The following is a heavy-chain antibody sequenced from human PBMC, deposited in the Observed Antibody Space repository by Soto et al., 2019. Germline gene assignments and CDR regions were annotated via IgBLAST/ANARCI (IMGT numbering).Heavy chain of an antibody. CDR1: GYTFTSYG. D-gene: IGHD2-15*01. CDR3: ARLYCSGGSCYSIGLVYFDY. J-gene: IGHJ4*02. CDR2: ISAYNGNT. V-gene: IGHV1-18*01. Sequence: QVQLVQSGAEVKKPGASVKVSCKASGYTFTSYGISWVRQAPGQGLEWMGWISAYNGNTNYAQKLQGRVTMTTDASTSIAYTELRSLRSDDTAVYYCARLYCSGGSCYSIGLVYFDYWGQGTLVTVSS.